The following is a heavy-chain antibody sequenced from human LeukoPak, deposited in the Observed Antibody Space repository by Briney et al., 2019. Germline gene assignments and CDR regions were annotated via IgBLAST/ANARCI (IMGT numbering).Heavy chain of an antibody. J-gene: IGHJ4*02. CDR3: AKSDAGNPDY. V-gene: IGHV3-30*02. CDR1: GFSFSNYG. Sequence: PGGSLRLSCAASGFSFSNYGMHWVRQAPGKGLEWVAFIRYDESNRFYADSVKGRFTISRDSSKKQLYLQMNSLRAEDTAVYYCAKSDAGNPDYWGPGTLVTVSS. D-gene: IGHD4-23*01. CDR2: IRYDESNR.